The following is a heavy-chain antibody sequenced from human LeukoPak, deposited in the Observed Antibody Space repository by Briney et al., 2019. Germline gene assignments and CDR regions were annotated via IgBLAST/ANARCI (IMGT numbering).Heavy chain of an antibody. CDR3: ARDETHYYGSGSYAFDI. J-gene: IGHJ3*02. CDR1: GGSISSYY. CDR2: IYTSGST. Sequence: NPSETLSLTCTVSGGSISSYYWSWIRQPAGKGLEGSGRIYTSGSTNYNPSLKSRVTMSVHPSNNQFSLKLTSVTAADTAVYYCARDETHYYGSGSYAFDIWGQGTMVTVSS. V-gene: IGHV4-4*07. D-gene: IGHD3-10*01.